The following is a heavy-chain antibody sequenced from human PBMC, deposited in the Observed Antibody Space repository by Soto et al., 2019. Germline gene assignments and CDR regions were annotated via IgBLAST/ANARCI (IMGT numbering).Heavy chain of an antibody. J-gene: IGHJ4*02. D-gene: IGHD5-12*01. V-gene: IGHV3-9*01. CDR2: ISWNSGSI. CDR1: GFTFDDYA. CDR3: AKDSTEMATIPGSFDY. Sequence: EVQLVESGGGLVQPGRSLRLSCAASGFTFDDYAMHWVRQAPGKGLEWVSGISWNSGSIGYADSVKGRFTISRDNAKNPLYLQMNSLRAADTALYYCAKDSTEMATIPGSFDYWGQGTLVTVSS.